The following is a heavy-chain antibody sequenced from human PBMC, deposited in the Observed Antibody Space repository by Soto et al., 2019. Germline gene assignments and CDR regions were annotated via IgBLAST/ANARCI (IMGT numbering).Heavy chain of an antibody. J-gene: IGHJ6*02. CDR3: AREMEQLVVCYYYALNV. D-gene: IGHD6-13*01. V-gene: IGHV3-33*08. CDR2: ISYDGSDK. CDR1: VFSVSNYG. Sequence: LGLSGAASVFSVSNYGMHWVRQAPGKGLECVAGISYDGSDKYSADSVKGRFSISRDNSKNTMYLQMNSLRVEDMAVSDCAREMEQLVVCYYYALNVWGQVGTGTV.